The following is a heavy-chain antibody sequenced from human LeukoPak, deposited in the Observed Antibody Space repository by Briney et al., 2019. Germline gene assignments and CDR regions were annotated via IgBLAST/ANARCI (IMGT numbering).Heavy chain of an antibody. J-gene: IGHJ4*02. V-gene: IGHV4-34*01. Sequence: SETLSLTCAVYGGSFSGYYWSWIRQPPGKGLEWIGEINHSGSTNYNPSLKSRVTISVDTSKNQFSLRLSSVTAADTAVYYCARGQVVAATVFDYWGQGTLVTVSS. CDR3: ARGQVVAATVFDY. D-gene: IGHD2-15*01. CDR1: GGSFSGYY. CDR2: INHSGST.